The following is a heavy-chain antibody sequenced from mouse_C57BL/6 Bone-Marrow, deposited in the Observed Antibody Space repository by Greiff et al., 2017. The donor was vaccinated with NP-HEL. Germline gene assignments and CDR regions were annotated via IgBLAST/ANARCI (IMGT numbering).Heavy chain of an antibody. V-gene: IGHV5-17*01. Sequence: EVMLVESGGGLVKPGGSLKLSCAASGFTFSDYGMHWVRQAPEKGLEWVAYISSGSSTIYYADTVKGRFTISRDNAKNTLFLQMTSLRSEDTAMYYCARSLDYGSSLDYWGQGTTLTVSS. CDR1: GFTFSDYG. CDR3: ARSLDYGSSLDY. CDR2: ISSGSSTI. J-gene: IGHJ2*01. D-gene: IGHD1-1*01.